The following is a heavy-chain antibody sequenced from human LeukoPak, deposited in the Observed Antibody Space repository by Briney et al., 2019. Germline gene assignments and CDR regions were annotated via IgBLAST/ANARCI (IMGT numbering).Heavy chain of an antibody. D-gene: IGHD6-19*01. Sequence: NPSETLSLTCAVYGGSFSGYYWSWIRKPPGKGLEWIGEINHSGSTNYNPSFKSRVTISVDTSKNQFSLKLSSVTAADTAVYYCASSSGWLIPFDYWGQGTLVTVSS. CDR2: INHSGST. CDR3: ASSSGWLIPFDY. V-gene: IGHV4-34*01. J-gene: IGHJ4*02. CDR1: GGSFSGYY.